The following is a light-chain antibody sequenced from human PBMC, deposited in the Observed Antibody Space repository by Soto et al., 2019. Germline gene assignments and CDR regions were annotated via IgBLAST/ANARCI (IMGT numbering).Light chain of an antibody. Sequence: QSVLTQPASVSGSPGQSITISCTGTSSDVGGYKFVSWYQQHPGKAPKLMIYEVSNRPSGVSNRFSGSKSCNTASLTISGLQAEDEADYYCSSYTTSRTRVFGGGTKLAVL. CDR1: SSDVGGYKF. V-gene: IGLV2-14*01. CDR2: EVS. J-gene: IGLJ3*02. CDR3: SSYTTSRTRV.